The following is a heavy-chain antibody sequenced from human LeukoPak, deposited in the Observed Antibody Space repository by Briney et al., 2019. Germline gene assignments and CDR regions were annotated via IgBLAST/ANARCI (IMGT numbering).Heavy chain of an antibody. CDR1: GFTVSSNY. J-gene: IGHJ4*02. D-gene: IGHD2-2*01. CDR3: ARAFYCSSTSCNDY. Sequence: AGGSLRLSCAASGFTVSSNYMSWVRQAPGKGLEWVSVIYSGGSTYYADSVKGRFTISRDNSKNTLYLQMNSLRAEDSAVYYCARAFYCSSTSCNDYWGQGTLVTVSS. V-gene: IGHV3-66*01. CDR2: IYSGGST.